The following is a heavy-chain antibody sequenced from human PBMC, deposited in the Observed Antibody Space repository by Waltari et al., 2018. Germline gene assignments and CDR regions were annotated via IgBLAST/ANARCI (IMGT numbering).Heavy chain of an antibody. Sequence: EVQLLESGGGLVQPGGSLRLSCAASGFTFSSYAMSWVRQAPGKGLEWVSAISGSGGSTYYADSVKGRFTISRDNSKNTLYLQMNSLRAEDTAVYYCAKSGITMVRGVIRYGVFDYWGQGTLVTVSS. D-gene: IGHD3-10*01. CDR2: ISGSGGST. CDR1: GFTFSSYA. V-gene: IGHV3-23*01. J-gene: IGHJ4*02. CDR3: AKSGITMVRGVIRYGVFDY.